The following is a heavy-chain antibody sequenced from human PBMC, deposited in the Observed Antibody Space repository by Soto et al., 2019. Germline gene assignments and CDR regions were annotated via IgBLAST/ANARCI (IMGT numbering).Heavy chain of an antibody. CDR2: ISGSSSGM. J-gene: IGHJ4*02. CDR3: ARDQARKFDY. Sequence: EVQLVESGGGLVQPGGSLRLSCAASGFTFSIYSMNWVHQAPGKGLEWLSYISGSSSGMYYADSVKGRFTISRDNAKNSLYLQMNNLRDEDTAVYYCARDQARKFDYWGQGTLVTVSS. V-gene: IGHV3-48*02. CDR1: GFTFSIYS.